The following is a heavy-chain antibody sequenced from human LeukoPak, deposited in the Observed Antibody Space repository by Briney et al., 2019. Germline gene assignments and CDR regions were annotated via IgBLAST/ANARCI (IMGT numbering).Heavy chain of an antibody. CDR3: ARAPIAVAGNHDY. CDR1: GYTFTSYD. J-gene: IGHJ4*02. CDR2: MNPNSGNT. Sequence: GASVKVSCKASGYTFTSYDINWVRQATGQGLEWMGWMNPNSGNTGYAQKFQGRVTMTRNTSINIAYMELSSLRSEDTAVYYCARAPIAVAGNHDYWGQGTLDTVSS. V-gene: IGHV1-8*02. D-gene: IGHD6-19*01.